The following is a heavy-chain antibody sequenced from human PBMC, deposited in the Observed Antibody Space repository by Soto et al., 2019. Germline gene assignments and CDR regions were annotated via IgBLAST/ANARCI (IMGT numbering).Heavy chain of an antibody. CDR2: TSYDGSNN. V-gene: IGHV3-33*05. J-gene: IGHJ4*02. CDR1: GFTFRSYV. CDR3: ARWGTTGGLDI. Sequence: QVQLVESGGGVVQPGTSLRLSCVGSGFTFRSYVIHWVRQAPGKGLEWVALTSYDGSNNFYGDSVKGRFTISRDNSRNTVDLEMDSLRLVETALYYFARWGTTGGLDIWGQGTLVSVSS. D-gene: IGHD3-16*01.